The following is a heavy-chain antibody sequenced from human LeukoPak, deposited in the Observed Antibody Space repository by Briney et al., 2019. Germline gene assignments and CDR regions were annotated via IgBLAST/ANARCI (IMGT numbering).Heavy chain of an antibody. Sequence: GGSLRLSCAASGFTFSSYGMHCVRQAPGTGLEWVAFIRYDGSNKYYADSVKGRFTISRDNSKNTLYLQMNSLRAEDTAVYYCAKDRGLYSSSWYGDYWGQGTMVTVSS. V-gene: IGHV3-30*02. D-gene: IGHD6-13*01. CDR1: GFTFSSYG. J-gene: IGHJ4*02. CDR2: IRYDGSNK. CDR3: AKDRGLYSSSWYGDY.